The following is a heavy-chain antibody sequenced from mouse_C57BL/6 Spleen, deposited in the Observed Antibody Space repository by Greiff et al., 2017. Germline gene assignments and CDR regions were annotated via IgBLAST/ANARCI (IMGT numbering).Heavy chain of an antibody. CDR1: GYTFTSYW. D-gene: IGHD2-3*01. CDR2: IYPGSGST. CDR3: ARSIYDVYYADY. Sequence: VQLQQPGAEFVKPGASVKMSCKASGYTFTSYWITWVKQRPGQGLEWIGDIYPGSGSTDYNEKFKSKATLTLDTSSSTAYMQLSSLTSEDSAVYYGARSIYDVYYADYWGQGTTLTVSS. J-gene: IGHJ2*01. V-gene: IGHV1-55*01.